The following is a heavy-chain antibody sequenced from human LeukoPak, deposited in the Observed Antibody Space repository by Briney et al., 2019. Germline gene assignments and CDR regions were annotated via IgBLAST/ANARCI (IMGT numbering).Heavy chain of an antibody. CDR1: GGTFSSYA. D-gene: IGHD1-26*01. CDR2: IIPIFGTP. Sequence: SVTVSCKASGGTFSSYAISWVRQAPGQGLEWMGGIIPIFGTPNYAQKFQGRVTMTRDMSTTTDYMELSSLRSEDTAFYYCARDNSVGDVAWWFDPWGQGTLVTVSS. CDR3: ARDNSVGDVAWWFDP. J-gene: IGHJ5*02. V-gene: IGHV1-69*05.